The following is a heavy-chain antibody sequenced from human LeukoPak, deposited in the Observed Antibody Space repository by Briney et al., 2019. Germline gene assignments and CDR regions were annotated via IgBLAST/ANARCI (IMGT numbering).Heavy chain of an antibody. D-gene: IGHD1-7*01. CDR3: ASGAGTTAGAFDI. J-gene: IGHJ3*02. V-gene: IGHV1-2*02. CDR2: INPNSGGT. CDR1: GCTFTGYY. Sequence: GASVKVSCKASGCTFTGYYMHWVRPAPGQGLAWMGWINPNSGGTNYAQKFQGRVTMTRDTSISTAYMELSRLRSDDTAVYYCASGAGTTAGAFDIWGQGTMVTVSS.